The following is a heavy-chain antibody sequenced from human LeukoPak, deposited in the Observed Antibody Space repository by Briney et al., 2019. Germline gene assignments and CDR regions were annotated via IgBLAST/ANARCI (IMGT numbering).Heavy chain of an antibody. CDR3: ARAPGTYYYDSSGYYPRGHYYMDV. CDR2: ISGYTGDT. V-gene: IGHV1-18*01. Sequence: ASVKVSCKTSGYTFTNFDIYWVRQAPGQGLECMGWISGYTGDTKYAQIFQGRFTVTTDTSTSTAYMELSSLRSEDTAVYYCARAPGTYYYDSSGYYPRGHYYMDVWGKGTTVTVSS. CDR1: GYTFTNFD. J-gene: IGHJ6*03. D-gene: IGHD3-22*01.